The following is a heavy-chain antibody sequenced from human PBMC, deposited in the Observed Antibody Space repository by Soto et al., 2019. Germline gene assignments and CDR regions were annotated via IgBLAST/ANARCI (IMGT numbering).Heavy chain of an antibody. J-gene: IGHJ6*02. CDR3: ARGGPTTVHYYPMDV. CDR1: GYTFTNYG. CDR2: ISPYNGKT. D-gene: IGHD4-4*01. Sequence: ASVKVYCKASGYTFTNYGITWVRQAPGQGFEWMGWISPYNGKTNYAQRLQGRVTMTTDTSTSTAYMELRSLRFDDTAVYYCARGGPTTVHYYPMDVWGQGTTVTVSS. V-gene: IGHV1-18*01.